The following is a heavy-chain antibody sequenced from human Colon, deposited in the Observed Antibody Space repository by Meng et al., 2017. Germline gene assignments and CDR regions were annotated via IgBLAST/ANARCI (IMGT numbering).Heavy chain of an antibody. CDR1: GYTFISNA. CDR3: ARDYKPGIAATYEDGTDV. CDR2: ITGNGNT. J-gene: IGHJ6*02. D-gene: IGHD6-13*01. V-gene: IGHV1-3*01. Sequence: ASVKVSCKASGYTFISNAIHWVRQAPGQRLEWMGWITGNGNTKYSQKFQGRVTITRDTSANTAFMELSSLRSEDTAVYYCARDYKPGIAATYEDGTDVWGQGNTVNGAS.